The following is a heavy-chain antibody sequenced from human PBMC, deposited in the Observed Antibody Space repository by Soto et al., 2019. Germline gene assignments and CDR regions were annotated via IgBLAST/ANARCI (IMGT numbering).Heavy chain of an antibody. D-gene: IGHD5-18*01. CDR3: ARGGSGYSYGYSDY. V-gene: IGHV3-74*01. Sequence: EVQLVESGGALVQPGGSLRLSCAASGFTFSNYWMHWVRQAPGQGLVWVSRIIRDGTGTYYADSVKGRFTISRDNANNTLYLQMNSLRAEDTAVYYCARGGSGYSYGYSDYWGQGTLVTVSS. CDR2: IIRDGTGT. CDR1: GFTFSNYW. J-gene: IGHJ4*02.